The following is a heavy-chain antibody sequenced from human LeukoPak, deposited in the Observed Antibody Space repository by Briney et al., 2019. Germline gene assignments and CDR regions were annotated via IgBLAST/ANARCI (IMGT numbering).Heavy chain of an antibody. CDR2: ISSSGSTI. Sequence: GGSLRLSCAASGFTFSSYEMNWVRQAPGKGLERVSSISSSGSTIYYADSVKGRFTISRDNAKNSLSLQMNSLRAEDTAVYYCAGRRGTYFDCWGQGTLVTVSS. CDR3: AGRRGTYFDC. CDR1: GFTFSSYE. J-gene: IGHJ4*02. V-gene: IGHV3-48*03. D-gene: IGHD3-10*01.